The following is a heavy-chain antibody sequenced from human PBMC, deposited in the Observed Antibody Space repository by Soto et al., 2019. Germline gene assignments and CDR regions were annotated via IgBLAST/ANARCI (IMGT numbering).Heavy chain of an antibody. D-gene: IGHD6-6*01. CDR3: VGSSGY. CDR1: GGSFSGYY. Sequence: SETLSLTCAVYGGSFSGYYWSWIRQPPGKGLEWIGEINHSGSTNYNPSLKSRVTISVDTSKNQFSLKLSSVTAADTAVYCCVGSSGYWGQGTLVTVSS. CDR2: INHSGST. J-gene: IGHJ4*02. V-gene: IGHV4-34*01.